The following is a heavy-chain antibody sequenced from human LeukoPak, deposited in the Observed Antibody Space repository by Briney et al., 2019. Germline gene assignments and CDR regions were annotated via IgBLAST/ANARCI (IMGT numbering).Heavy chain of an antibody. J-gene: IGHJ4*02. CDR3: ARSYGSGSAGYDY. Sequence: PSETLSLTCTVSGGSISSSGYYWSWIRQHPGKGLEWIGYIYYSGSTYYNPSLKSRVTISVDTSKNQFSLKLSSVTAADTAVYYCARSYGSGSAGYDYWGQGTLVTVSS. V-gene: IGHV4-31*03. D-gene: IGHD3-10*01. CDR2: IYYSGST. CDR1: GGSISSSGYY.